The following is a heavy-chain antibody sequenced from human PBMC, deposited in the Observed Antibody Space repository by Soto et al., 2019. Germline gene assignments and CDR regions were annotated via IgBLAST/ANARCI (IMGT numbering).Heavy chain of an antibody. Sequence: QVQLVQSGAEVKKPGSSVKVSCKASGGTFSSYAISWVRQAPGQGLEWMGGIIPIVGTANYAQKFQGRVTSTADESTSTAYRELSSLRSEDTAVYYCPRSSTDLGSEGYYGMDVWGQGTTVTVSS. J-gene: IGHJ6*02. CDR3: PRSSTDLGSEGYYGMDV. V-gene: IGHV1-69*12. CDR2: IIPIVGTA. CDR1: GGTFSSYA. D-gene: IGHD4-4*01.